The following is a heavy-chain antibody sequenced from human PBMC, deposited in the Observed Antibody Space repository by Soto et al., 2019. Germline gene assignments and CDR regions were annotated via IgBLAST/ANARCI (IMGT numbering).Heavy chain of an antibody. D-gene: IGHD3-10*01. CDR1: VFTLSIYS. Sequence: AWGSLPLSCAPSVFTLSIYSMNWVGQAPGRGLDSVYSISSSSSYIYYADSVKGRFTISRDNAKNSRYLQMNSLRAEDTAVYYCARRPDPTLVRGVIEYYYYGMDVWGQGTPVTVSS. V-gene: IGHV3-21*01. J-gene: IGHJ6*01. CDR3: ARRPDPTLVRGVIEYYYYGMDV. CDR2: ISSSSSYI.